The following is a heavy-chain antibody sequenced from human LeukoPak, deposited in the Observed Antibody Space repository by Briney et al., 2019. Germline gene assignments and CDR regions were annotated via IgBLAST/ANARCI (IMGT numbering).Heavy chain of an antibody. CDR2: INHNGST. Sequence: SETLSLTCAVYGGSFSGYYWSWIRQPPGKGLEWIGEINHNGSTNYNPSLKRRVTISVHTSKNQFSLKLSSVTAADTAVYYCARASYYDFWSGPKNWFDPWGQGTLVTVSS. J-gene: IGHJ5*02. CDR1: GGSFSGYY. CDR3: ARASYYDFWSGPKNWFDP. D-gene: IGHD3-3*01. V-gene: IGHV4-34*01.